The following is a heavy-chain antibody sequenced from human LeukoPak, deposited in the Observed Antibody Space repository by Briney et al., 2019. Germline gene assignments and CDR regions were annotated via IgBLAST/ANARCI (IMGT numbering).Heavy chain of an antibody. D-gene: IGHD1-26*01. CDR1: GGSIITTNW. CDR2: VHLNGAT. J-gene: IGHJ4*02. Sequence: SETLSLTCGVSGGSIITTNWWSWVRQPPGKGLEWIGEVHLNGATNYNPSLESRVSMSIDKSKNQLSLKLSSVTAADTATYYCTRESGAFSPFGFWGRGPWSPSPQ. V-gene: IGHV4-4*02. CDR3: TRESGAFSPFGF.